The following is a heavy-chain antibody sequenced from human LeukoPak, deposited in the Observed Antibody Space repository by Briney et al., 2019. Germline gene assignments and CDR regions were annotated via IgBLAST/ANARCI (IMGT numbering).Heavy chain of an antibody. Sequence: GGSLRLSCAASGFTFDDYGMSWVRQAPGKGLEWVSGINWNGGSTGYADSVKGRFTISRDNAKNSLYLQMNSPRAEDTALYYCARGLGSSIAAAGLDYWGQGTLVTASS. J-gene: IGHJ4*02. CDR1: GFTFDDYG. CDR2: INWNGGST. V-gene: IGHV3-20*04. D-gene: IGHD6-13*01. CDR3: ARGLGSSIAAAGLDY.